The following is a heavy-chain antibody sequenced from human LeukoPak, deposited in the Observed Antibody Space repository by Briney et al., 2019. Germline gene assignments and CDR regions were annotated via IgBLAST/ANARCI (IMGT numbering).Heavy chain of an antibody. J-gene: IGHJ3*02. CDR2: IIPIFGTA. D-gene: IGHD2-21*02. Sequence: ASVKVSCKASGGTFSSYAISWVRQAPGQGLEWMGGIIPIFGTANYAQKLQGRVTMTTDTSTSTAYMELRSLRSDDTAVYYCARGIEAYCGGDCYTDAFDIWGQGTMVTVSS. CDR3: ARGIEAYCGGDCYTDAFDI. CDR1: GGTFSSYA. V-gene: IGHV1-69*05.